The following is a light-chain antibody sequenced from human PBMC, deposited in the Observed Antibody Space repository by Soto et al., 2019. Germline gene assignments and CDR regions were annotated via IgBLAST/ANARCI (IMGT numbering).Light chain of an antibody. Sequence: DIQMTQSPSSLSASVGARVTITCRASQGISNYLAWSQQKPGKAPKSLIYDASSLRSGVPSKFSGSGFGTEFTLTISSLQPEDFATYYCQQYSTYPLTFGQGTRLEIK. CDR2: DAS. CDR1: QGISNY. J-gene: IGKJ5*01. V-gene: IGKV1-16*02. CDR3: QQYSTYPLT.